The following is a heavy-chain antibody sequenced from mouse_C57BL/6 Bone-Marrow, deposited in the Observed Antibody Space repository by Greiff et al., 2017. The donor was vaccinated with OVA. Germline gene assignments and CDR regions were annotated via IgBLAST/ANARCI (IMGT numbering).Heavy chain of an antibody. CDR3: ARDYYGSSYAWFAY. CDR1: GYTFTNYW. V-gene: IGHV1-63*01. D-gene: IGHD1-1*01. J-gene: IGHJ3*01. CDR2: IYPGGGYT. Sequence: VKLMESGAELVRPGTSVKMSCKASGYTFTNYWIGWAKQRPGHGLEWIGDIYPGGGYTNYNEKFKGKATLTADKSSSTAYMQFSSLTSEDSAIYYCARDYYGSSYAWFAYWGQGTLVTVSA.